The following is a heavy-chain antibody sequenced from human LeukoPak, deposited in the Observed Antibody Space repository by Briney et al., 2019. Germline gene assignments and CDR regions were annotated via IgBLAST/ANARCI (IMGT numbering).Heavy chain of an antibody. Sequence: GGSLRLSCAASGFTFSSYGMHWVRQAPGKGLEWVAVIWYDGSNKYYADSVKGRFTISRDNSKNTLYLQMNSLRAEDTAVYYCARSRGVTTWDPFDYWGQGTLVTVSS. D-gene: IGHD4-17*01. J-gene: IGHJ4*02. V-gene: IGHV3-33*01. CDR1: GFTFSSYG. CDR2: IWYDGSNK. CDR3: ARSRGVTTWDPFDY.